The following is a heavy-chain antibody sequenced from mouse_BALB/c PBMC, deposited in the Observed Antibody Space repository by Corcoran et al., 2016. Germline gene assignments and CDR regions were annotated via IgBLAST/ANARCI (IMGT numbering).Heavy chain of an antibody. CDR2: VNPNNGGT. CDR1: GYTFTDYY. V-gene: IGHV1-26*01. J-gene: IGHJ3*01. Sequence: EVQLQQSGPELVKPGASVKISCKASGYTFTDYYMNWVKQSHGKSLEWIGLVNPNNGGTSYNQKFKGKATLTVDKSSSTAYMELRSLTSEDSAVYYCARRGDGYYAWFAYWGQGTLVTVSA. CDR3: ARRGDGYYAWFAY. D-gene: IGHD2-3*01.